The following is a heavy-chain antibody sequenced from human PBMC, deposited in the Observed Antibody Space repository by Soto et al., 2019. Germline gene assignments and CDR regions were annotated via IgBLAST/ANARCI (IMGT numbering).Heavy chain of an antibody. J-gene: IGHJ4*02. CDR2: IYYSGRT. CDR1: GESISSSSYY. Sequence: ASETLSCTWIVAGESISSSSYYWGWIRQPPGKGLEWIGSIYYSGRTYYNPSFKSRVTISIDTSKNEFSLKLSSVTATDTAVYYCARQRTTVVTQAYFDHWGQGAVVTVSS. CDR3: ARQRTTVVTQAYFDH. D-gene: IGHD2-21*02. V-gene: IGHV4-39*01.